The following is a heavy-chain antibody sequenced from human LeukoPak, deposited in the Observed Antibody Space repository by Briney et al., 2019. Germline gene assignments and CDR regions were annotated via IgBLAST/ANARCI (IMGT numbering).Heavy chain of an antibody. V-gene: IGHV3-23*01. J-gene: IGHJ5*02. D-gene: IGHD3-10*01. Sequence: GGSLRLSCAASGFTVSSNYMSWVRQAPGKGLEWVSAISGSGGSTYYADSVKGRFTISRDNSKNTLYLQMNSLRAEDTAVYYCAKGRYYYGSGGLFDPWGQGTLVTVSS. CDR1: GFTVSSNY. CDR2: ISGSGGST. CDR3: AKGRYYYGSGGLFDP.